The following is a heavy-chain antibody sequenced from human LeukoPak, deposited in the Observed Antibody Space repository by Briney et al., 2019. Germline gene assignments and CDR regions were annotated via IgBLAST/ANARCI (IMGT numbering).Heavy chain of an antibody. CDR1: GYTFTSYG. CDR2: ISAYNGNT. J-gene: IGHJ4*02. Sequence: ASVKVSCKASGYTFTSYGISWVRQAPGQGLEWMGWISAYNGNTNHAQKLQGRVTMTTDTSTSTAYMELRSLRSDDTAVYYCARETYYYGSGSYDFDYWGQGALVTVSS. D-gene: IGHD3-10*01. V-gene: IGHV1-18*01. CDR3: ARETYYYGSGSYDFDY.